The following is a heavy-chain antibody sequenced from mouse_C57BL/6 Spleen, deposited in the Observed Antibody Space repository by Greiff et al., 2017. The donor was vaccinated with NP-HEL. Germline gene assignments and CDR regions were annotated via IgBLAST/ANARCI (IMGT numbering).Heavy chain of an antibody. CDR2: IYPSDSET. Sequence: QVQLQQSGAELVRPGSSVKLSCKASGYTFTSYWMDWVKQRPGQGLEWIGNIYPSDSETHYNQKFKDKATLTVDKSSITAYMQLSSLTSEDSVVYYCAIGSYDYDEKSGYCDYWGQCTTLTVSS. V-gene: IGHV1-61*01. J-gene: IGHJ2*01. CDR3: AIGSYDYDEKSGYCDY. CDR1: GYTFTSYW. D-gene: IGHD2-4*01.